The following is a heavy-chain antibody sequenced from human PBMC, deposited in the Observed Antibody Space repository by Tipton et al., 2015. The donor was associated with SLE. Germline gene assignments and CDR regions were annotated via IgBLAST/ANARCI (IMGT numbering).Heavy chain of an antibody. V-gene: IGHV4-39*01. Sequence: TLSLTCTVSGASVSSSDYYWGWIRQSPGKGLECIGTIYHSGSPHYNPSLKSRVTISVDTSKLRFSLNLSSVTAADTAVYYCARLVPPAYQFDFWGQGTLVTVSS. J-gene: IGHJ4*02. CDR1: GASVSSSDYY. D-gene: IGHD2-2*01. CDR2: IYHSGSP. CDR3: ARLVPPAYQFDF.